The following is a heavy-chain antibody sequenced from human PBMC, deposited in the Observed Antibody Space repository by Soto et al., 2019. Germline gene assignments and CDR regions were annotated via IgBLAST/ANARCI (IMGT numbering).Heavy chain of an antibody. CDR2: ISYDGSNK. V-gene: IGHV3-30-3*01. CDR3: ARDEARGFDY. Sequence: QVQLVESGGGVVQPGRSLRLSCAASGFTFSSYAMHWVRQAPGKGLEWVAVISYDGSNKYYADSVQGRFTISRDNSKNTLYLQMNSLRAEDTAVYYCARDEARGFDYWGQGTLVAVSS. J-gene: IGHJ4*02. CDR1: GFTFSSYA.